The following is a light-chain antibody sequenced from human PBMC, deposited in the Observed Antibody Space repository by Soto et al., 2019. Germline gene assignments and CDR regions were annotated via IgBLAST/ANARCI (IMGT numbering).Light chain of an antibody. CDR1: QSVSSSY. J-gene: IGKJ5*01. CDR2: GAS. Sequence: ENVFTQSPGTLSLSPVERVTLSCRASQSVSSSYLAWYQQKPGQAPRLLIYGASRRATGIPDRFSGSGSGTDFTLTISRLEPEDFAVYYCQQYGSSPITCGQGTRREIK. CDR3: QQYGSSPIT. V-gene: IGKV3-20*01.